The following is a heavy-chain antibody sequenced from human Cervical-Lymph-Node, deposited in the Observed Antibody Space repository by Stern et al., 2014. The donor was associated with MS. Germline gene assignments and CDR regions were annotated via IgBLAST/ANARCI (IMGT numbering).Heavy chain of an antibody. V-gene: IGHV1-18*01. CDR1: GYTFTTFG. Sequence: VQLGQSGPEVKKPGASVKVSCRASGYTFTTFGISWVREAPGHGLEWMGWISGYSPNTNYAQKFQGRVTLTTDTSTNTAYMELRSLRSDDTAIYYCARGTGDLKVWGQGTLVTVSS. D-gene: IGHD7-27*01. CDR3: ARGTGDLKV. CDR2: ISGYSPNT. J-gene: IGHJ4*02.